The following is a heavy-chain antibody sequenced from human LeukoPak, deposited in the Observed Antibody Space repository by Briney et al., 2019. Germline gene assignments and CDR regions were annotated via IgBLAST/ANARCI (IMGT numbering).Heavy chain of an antibody. CDR1: GFTFSSYA. V-gene: IGHV3-30*04. D-gene: IGHD3-9*01. CDR3: ARVYDMLTGYLYYGMDV. J-gene: IGHJ6*02. Sequence: GGSLRLSCAASGFTFSSYAMHWVRQAPGKGLEWVAVISYDGSNKYYADSVKGRFTISRDNSKNTLYLQMNSLRAEDTAVYYCARVYDMLTGYLYYGMDVWGQGTTVTVSS. CDR2: ISYDGSNK.